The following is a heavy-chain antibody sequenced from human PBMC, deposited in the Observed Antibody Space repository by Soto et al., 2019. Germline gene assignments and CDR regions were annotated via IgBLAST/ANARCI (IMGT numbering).Heavy chain of an antibody. V-gene: IGHV3-30*18. Sequence: QVQLVESGGGVVQPGRSLRLSCAASGFTFSSYGMHWVRQAPGKGLEWVAVISYDGSNKYYADSVKGRFTISRDNSKNTLYLQMNSLRAGDTAVYYCAKEGAADSGSYQHWGQGTLVTVSS. D-gene: IGHD1-26*01. CDR3: AKEGAADSGSYQH. CDR2: ISYDGSNK. J-gene: IGHJ1*01. CDR1: GFTFSSYG.